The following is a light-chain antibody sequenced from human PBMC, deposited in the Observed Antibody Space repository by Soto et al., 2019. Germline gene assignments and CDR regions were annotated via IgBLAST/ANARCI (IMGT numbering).Light chain of an antibody. Sequence: EIVLTQSPGTLSLSPGERATLSCKASQSVSSSSLAWYQQNPGQAPRLLIYGASSRATGIPDRFSGSGSGTDFTLTISRLEPEDFAVYFCQQYGSSPTTFGQGTKVDIK. CDR3: QQYGSSPTT. V-gene: IGKV3-20*01. CDR1: QSVSSSS. CDR2: GAS. J-gene: IGKJ1*01.